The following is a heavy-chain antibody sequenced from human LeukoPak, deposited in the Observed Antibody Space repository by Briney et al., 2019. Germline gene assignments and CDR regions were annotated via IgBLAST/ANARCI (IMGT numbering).Heavy chain of an antibody. CDR2: IKSKTDGGTT. J-gene: IGHJ3*02. V-gene: IGHV3-15*01. CDR3: TTYKYCSGGSCYSAAFDI. D-gene: IGHD2-15*01. Sequence: PGGSLRLSCAASGFTFSNAWMSWARQAPGKGLEWVGRIKSKTDGGTTDYAAPVKGRFTISRDDSKNTLYLQMNSLKTENTAVYYCTTYKYCSGGSCYSAAFDIWGQGTMVTVSS. CDR1: GFTFSNAW.